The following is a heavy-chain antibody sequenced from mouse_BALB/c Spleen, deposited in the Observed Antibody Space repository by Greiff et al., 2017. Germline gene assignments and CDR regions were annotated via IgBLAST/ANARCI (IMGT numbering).Heavy chain of an antibody. Sequence: EVQLQESGPGLVKPSQSLSLTCTVTGYSITSDYAWTWIRQFPGNKLEWMGYISYSGSTSYNPSLKSRIFITRDTSKNQFFLQLNSVTTEDTATYYCARSGYGNQSWFAYWGQGTLVTVSA. J-gene: IGHJ3*01. CDR2: ISYSGST. V-gene: IGHV3-2*02. CDR1: GYSITSDYA. CDR3: ARSGYGNQSWFAY. D-gene: IGHD2-10*02.